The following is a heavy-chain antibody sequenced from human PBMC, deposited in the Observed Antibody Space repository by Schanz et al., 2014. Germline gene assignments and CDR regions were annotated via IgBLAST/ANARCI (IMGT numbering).Heavy chain of an antibody. CDR2: INTNTGNP. D-gene: IGHD3-10*01. V-gene: IGHV7-4-1*02. CDR1: GYNFTTYT. CDR3: ARRGIRGVFSSFDY. J-gene: IGHJ4*02. Sequence: QVQLVQSGSELTRPGASVKVSCKASGYNFTTYTMNWVRQAPGQGLEWMGWINTNTGNPTYAQGFTGRFVFSLDTSVSTAYLQISSLEADDTAVYYCARRGIRGVFSSFDYWGLGTLVTVSS.